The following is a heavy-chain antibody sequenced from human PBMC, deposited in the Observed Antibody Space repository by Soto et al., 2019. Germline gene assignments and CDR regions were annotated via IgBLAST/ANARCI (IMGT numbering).Heavy chain of an antibody. J-gene: IGHJ6*02. Sequence: QVQLVESGGGVVQPGRSLRLSCAASGFTFSSYGMHWVRQAPGKGLEWVAVISYDGSNKYYADSVKGRFTISRDNSKNTLYLQMNSLRAEDTAVYYCAKGTNYDFWSGYSTGDYGMDVWGQGTTVTVSS. D-gene: IGHD3-3*01. CDR3: AKGTNYDFWSGYSTGDYGMDV. V-gene: IGHV3-30*18. CDR2: ISYDGSNK. CDR1: GFTFSSYG.